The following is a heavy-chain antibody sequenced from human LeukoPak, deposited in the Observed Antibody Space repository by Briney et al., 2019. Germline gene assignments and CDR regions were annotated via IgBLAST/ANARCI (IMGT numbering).Heavy chain of an antibody. CDR2: INHSGST. D-gene: IGHD6-19*01. Sequence: PSETLSLTCAVYGGSFSGYYWSWIRQPPGKGLEWIGEINHSGSTNYNPSLKSRVTISVDTSKNQFSLKLSSVTAADTAVYYCASSTRSGWSHNWGQGTLVTVSS. V-gene: IGHV4-34*01. CDR1: GGSFSGYY. J-gene: IGHJ4*02. CDR3: ASSTRSGWSHN.